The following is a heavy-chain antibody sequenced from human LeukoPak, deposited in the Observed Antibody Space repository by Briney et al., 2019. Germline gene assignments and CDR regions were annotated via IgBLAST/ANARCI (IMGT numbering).Heavy chain of an antibody. D-gene: IGHD6-13*01. J-gene: IGHJ6*02. V-gene: IGHV3-21*01. Sequence: PGGSLRLSCAASGFTFSSYSMNWVRQAPGKGLEWVSSISSSSSYIYYADSVKGRFTISRDNAKNSLYLQMNSLRAEDTAVYYCARDFGSSWHFYGMDVWGQGTTVTVSS. CDR3: ARDFGSSWHFYGMDV. CDR2: ISSSSSYI. CDR1: GFTFSSYS.